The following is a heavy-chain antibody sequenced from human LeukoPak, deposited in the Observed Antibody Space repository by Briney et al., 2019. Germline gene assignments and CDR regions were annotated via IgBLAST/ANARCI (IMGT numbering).Heavy chain of an antibody. V-gene: IGHV1-18*01. Sequence: GASVKVSCKASGYTFTRYGISWVRQAPGQGLEWMGWISGYNGNIKYAQKLQGRVTMTTDTSTSIAYMELRSLRSDDTAVYYCARDSAAGGYTYGYMNYWGQGTLVTVSS. CDR2: ISGYNGNI. D-gene: IGHD5-18*01. CDR1: GYTFTRYG. J-gene: IGHJ4*02. CDR3: ARDSAAGGYTYGYMNY.